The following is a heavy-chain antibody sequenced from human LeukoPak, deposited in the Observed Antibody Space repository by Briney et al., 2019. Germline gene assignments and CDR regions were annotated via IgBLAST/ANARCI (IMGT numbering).Heavy chain of an antibody. CDR3: ASKLTSGY. J-gene: IGHJ4*02. V-gene: IGHV3-66*01. CDR2: IYSGGTT. Sequence: GGSLRLACVVSGFTVTSNYMSWVRQAPGKGLEWVSVIYSGGTTNYADSVKGRFTVYRDNSKNTLYLQMNSLRAEDTAVYYCASKLTSGYWGQGTLVTVSS. D-gene: IGHD4-17*01. CDR1: GFTVTSNY.